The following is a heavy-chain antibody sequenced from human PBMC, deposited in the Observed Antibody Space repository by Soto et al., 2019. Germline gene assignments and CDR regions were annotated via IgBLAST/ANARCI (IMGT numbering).Heavy chain of an antibody. V-gene: IGHV2-5*01. J-gene: IGHJ5*02. D-gene: IGHD6-13*01. CDR3: AHIRIAAAQGSWFDP. Sequence: GSGPTLVNPTQTLTLTCTFSGFSLSTSGVGVGWIRQPPGKALEWLALIYWNDDKRYSPSLKSRLTITKDTSKNQVVLTMTNMDPVDTATYYCAHIRIAAAQGSWFDPWGQGTLVTVSS. CDR2: IYWNDDK. CDR1: GFSLSTSGVG.